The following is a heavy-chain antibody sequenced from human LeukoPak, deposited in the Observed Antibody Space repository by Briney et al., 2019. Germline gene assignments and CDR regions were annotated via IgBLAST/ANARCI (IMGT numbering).Heavy chain of an antibody. CDR1: GYTFTSYD. CDR2: MNPNSGNT. Sequence: ASVKVSCKASGYTFTSYDINWVRQAPGQGLEWMGWMNPNSGNTGYAQKFQGRVTMTRNTSISTAYMELSSLRSEDTAVYYCARFVLACSGGSCDYPYYYYGMDVWGQGTTVTVSS. J-gene: IGHJ6*02. D-gene: IGHD2-15*01. CDR3: ARFVLACSGGSCDYPYYYYGMDV. V-gene: IGHV1-8*01.